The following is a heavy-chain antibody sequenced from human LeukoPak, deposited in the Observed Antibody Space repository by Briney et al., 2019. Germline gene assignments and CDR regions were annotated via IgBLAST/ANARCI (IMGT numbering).Heavy chain of an antibody. Sequence: PGGSLRLSCAASGFTFSSYSMNWVRQAPGKGLEWVSYISSSSSTIYYADSVKGRFTISRDNAKNSLHLQMNSLRAEDTAVYYCAENYYDSSGLFDYWGQGTLVIVSS. CDR3: AENYYDSSGLFDY. J-gene: IGHJ4*02. CDR1: GFTFSSYS. D-gene: IGHD3-22*01. CDR2: ISSSSSTI. V-gene: IGHV3-48*04.